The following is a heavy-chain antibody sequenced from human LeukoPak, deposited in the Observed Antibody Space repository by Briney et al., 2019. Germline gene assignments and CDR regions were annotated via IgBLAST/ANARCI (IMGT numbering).Heavy chain of an antibody. CDR1: GGSVSSGSYY. V-gene: IGHV4-61*01. CDR3: ARGDRYYDILTGYYSGADYYYYGMDV. CDR2: IYYSGST. Sequence: SETLSLTCTVSGGSVSSGSYYRSWIRQPPGKGLEWIGYIYYSGSTNYNPSLKSRVTISVDTSKNQFSLKLSSVTAADTAVYYCARGDRYYDILTGYYSGADYYYYGMDVWGQGTTVTVSS. J-gene: IGHJ6*02. D-gene: IGHD3-9*01.